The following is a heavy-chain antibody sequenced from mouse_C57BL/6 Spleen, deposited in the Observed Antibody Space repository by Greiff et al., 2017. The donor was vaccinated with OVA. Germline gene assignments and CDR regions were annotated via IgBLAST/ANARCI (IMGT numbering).Heavy chain of an antibody. V-gene: IGHV1-50*01. J-gene: IGHJ3*01. Sequence: VQLQQPGAELVKPGASVKLSCKASGYTFTSYWMQWVKQRTGQGLEWIGEIDPSDSYTNYNQKFKGKATLTVDTSSSTAYMQLSSLTSEDSAVYYCARRSSWFAYWGQGTLVTVSA. CDR1: GYTFTSYW. CDR3: ARRSSWFAY. CDR2: IDPSDSYT.